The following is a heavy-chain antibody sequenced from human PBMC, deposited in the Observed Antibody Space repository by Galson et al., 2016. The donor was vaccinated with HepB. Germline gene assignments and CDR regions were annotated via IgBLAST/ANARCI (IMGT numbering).Heavy chain of an antibody. V-gene: IGHV3-33*01. CDR2: IWHDGSIK. CDR1: GFTFSRYA. J-gene: IGHJ6*03. Sequence: SLRLSCAASGFTFSRYAMTWVRQAPGKGLEWVAVIWHDGSIKYYGESVKGRFTISRDNSKNTLFLQMTALRVEDTAVYYCARDYSRSGPMYSYYYMDVWGKGTTVTVSS. CDR3: ARDYSRSGPMYSYYYMDV. D-gene: IGHD6-13*01.